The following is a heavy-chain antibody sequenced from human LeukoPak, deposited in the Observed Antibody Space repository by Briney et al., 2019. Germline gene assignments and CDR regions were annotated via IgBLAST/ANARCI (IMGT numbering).Heavy chain of an antibody. CDR1: GGTFSSYA. D-gene: IGHD2-2*01. V-gene: IGHV1-69*05. CDR2: IIPIFGTA. CDR3: ALSRVFKSPQPIDY. J-gene: IGHJ4*02. Sequence: GASVKVSCKASGGTFSSYAISWVRQAPGQGLEWMGGIIPIFGTANYAQKFQGRVTITTDESTSTAYMELSSLRSEDTAVYYCALSRVFKSPQPIDYWGQGTLVTVSS.